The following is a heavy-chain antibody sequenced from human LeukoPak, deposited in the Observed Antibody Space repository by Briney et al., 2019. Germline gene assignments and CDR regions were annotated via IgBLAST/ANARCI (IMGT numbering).Heavy chain of an antibody. V-gene: IGHV1-69*01. J-gene: IGHJ6*04. CDR1: GGTFSSYA. D-gene: IGHD3-10*01. Sequence: ASVKVSCKSSGGTFSSYAISWVRQAPGQGLEWMGGIIPMFRTADYAQKFQGRVTITADESTSTAYMELSSLRSEDTAVYYCARRVRRGVSHPPHYYYYYAMDVWGKGTTVTVSA. CDR2: IIPMFRTA. CDR3: ARRVRRGVSHPPHYYYYYAMDV.